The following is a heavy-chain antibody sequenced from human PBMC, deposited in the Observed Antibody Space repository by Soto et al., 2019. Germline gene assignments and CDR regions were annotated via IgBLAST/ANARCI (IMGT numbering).Heavy chain of an antibody. D-gene: IGHD3-3*01. V-gene: IGHV3-30-3*01. CDR1: GFTISSYA. CDR3: STLYDFWSGPNDAFDI. Sequence: PGGSLRLSCAASGFTISSYAMNWVRQGPGKGLECVAVISYDGSNKYYADSVKGRFTISRDNSKNTLYLQMNSLRAEDRAVYYCSTLYDFWSGPNDAFDICGQGTRVTVSS. J-gene: IGHJ3*02. CDR2: ISYDGSNK.